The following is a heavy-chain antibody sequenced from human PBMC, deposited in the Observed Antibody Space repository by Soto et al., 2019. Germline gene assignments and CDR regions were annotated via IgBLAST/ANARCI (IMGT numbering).Heavy chain of an antibody. CDR3: AKGGSWDLDY. Sequence: GGSLRLSCAASGFTFKHYWMSWLRQAPGKGLEWAANIKEDGSETYYVDSVKGRFTISRDNAKNSLYLQMNSLRAEDTAVYYCAKGGSWDLDYWGQGALVTVSS. V-gene: IGHV3-7*01. D-gene: IGHD1-26*01. CDR1: GFTFKHYW. CDR2: IKEDGSET. J-gene: IGHJ4*02.